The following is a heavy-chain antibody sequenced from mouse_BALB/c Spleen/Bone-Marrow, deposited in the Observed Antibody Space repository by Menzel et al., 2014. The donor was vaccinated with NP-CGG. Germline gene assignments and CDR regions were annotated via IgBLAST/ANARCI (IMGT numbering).Heavy chain of an antibody. CDR2: IWTGGGT. CDR3: VRVGTRYGNYGAWFAY. V-gene: IGHV2-9-2*01. CDR1: GFSLTSYD. D-gene: IGHD2-1*01. Sequence: ESGPGLVAPSQSLSITCTVSGFSLTSYDISWIRQPPGKGLEWLGVIWTGGGTNYNSAFMSRLSISKDNSKSQVFLKMNSLQTDDTAIYYCVRVGTRYGNYGAWFAYWGQGTLVTVSA. J-gene: IGHJ3*01.